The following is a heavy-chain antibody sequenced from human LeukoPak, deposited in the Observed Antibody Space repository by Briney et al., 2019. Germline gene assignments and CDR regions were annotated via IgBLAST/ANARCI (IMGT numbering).Heavy chain of an antibody. CDR1: AYPFNTYG. CDR3: AVVVAGQYYFDY. J-gene: IGHJ4*02. V-gene: IGHV1-18*01. CDR2: LTASNANT. D-gene: IGHD2-15*01. Sequence: ASVKVSCKASAYPFNTYGITWVRQAPGQGLEWMGWLTASNANTNYAQRYKGRVTMTADTSTRTAYMELRSLRYEDTAIYFCAVVVAGQYYFDYWGQGTLVTVSS.